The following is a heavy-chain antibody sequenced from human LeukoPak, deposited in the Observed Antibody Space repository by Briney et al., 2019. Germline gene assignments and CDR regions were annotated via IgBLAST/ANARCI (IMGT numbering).Heavy chain of an antibody. Sequence: SETLSLTCTVSGISMTDYYWSWIRQPPGKGLEWIGSIYYSGSTYYNPSLKSRVTISVDTSKNQFSLKLSSVTAADTAVYYCASLYCTNGVCYHFDYWGQGTLVTVSS. J-gene: IGHJ4*02. CDR1: GISMTDYY. D-gene: IGHD2-8*01. V-gene: IGHV4-39*01. CDR2: IYYSGST. CDR3: ASLYCTNGVCYHFDY.